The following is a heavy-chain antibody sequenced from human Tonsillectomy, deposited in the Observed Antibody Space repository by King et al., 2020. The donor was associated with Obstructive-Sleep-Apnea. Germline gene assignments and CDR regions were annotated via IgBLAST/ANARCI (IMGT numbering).Heavy chain of an antibody. D-gene: IGHD3-10*01. CDR3: AKEDTIVRGGDYLYALDV. CDR1: GFTFSSYA. J-gene: IGHJ6*01. Sequence: QLVQSGGGAVQPGRSLRLSCAASGFTFSSYAMHWVRQAPGKGLEWGAVISYYASNKYYRDSVKGRFTISRENSENPLYLQMNSLRAEDTAVYYCAKEDTIVRGGDYLYALDVWGQGTTVTVSS. V-gene: IGHV3-30*18. CDR2: ISYYASNK.